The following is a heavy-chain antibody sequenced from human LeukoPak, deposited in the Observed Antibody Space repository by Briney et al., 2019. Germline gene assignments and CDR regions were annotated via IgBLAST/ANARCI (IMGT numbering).Heavy chain of an antibody. J-gene: IGHJ6*03. Sequence: SQTLSLTCTVSGGSISSGGYYWSWIRQHPGKGLEWIGYIYYSGSTYYNPSLKSRVTISVDTSKNQFSLKLSSVTAADTAVYYCAREIECSSSYLPYHYYYYYMDVWGKGTTVTVSS. CDR1: GGSISSGGYY. CDR3: AREIECSSSYLPYHYYYYYMDV. V-gene: IGHV4-31*03. CDR2: IYYSGST. D-gene: IGHD6-6*01.